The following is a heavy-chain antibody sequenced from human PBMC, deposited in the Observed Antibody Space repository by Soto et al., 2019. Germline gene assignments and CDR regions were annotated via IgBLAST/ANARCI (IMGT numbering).Heavy chain of an antibody. D-gene: IGHD5-18*01. Sequence: QVQLQESGPGLVKPSQTLSLTCTVSGGSISSGDYYWSWIRQPPGKGLEWIGYIYYSGTTYYNPSLKSRVTISVDTSKNQFSLKVNSVTAADTAVYYCARALIPLWPHYYYGMDVWGQGTTVTVSS. J-gene: IGHJ6*02. CDR1: GGSISSGDYY. CDR2: IYYSGTT. CDR3: ARALIPLWPHYYYGMDV. V-gene: IGHV4-30-4*01.